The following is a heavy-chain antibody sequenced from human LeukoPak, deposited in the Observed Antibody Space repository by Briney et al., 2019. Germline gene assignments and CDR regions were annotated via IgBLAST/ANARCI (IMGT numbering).Heavy chain of an antibody. CDR1: GFTFSSYV. J-gene: IGHJ4*02. V-gene: IGHV3-23*01. Sequence: GGSLRLSCAASGFTFSSYVMSWVRQAPGKGLEWVSAISGSGGSTYYADSVEGRFTISRDNSKNTLYLQMNSLRAEDTAVYYCAKASWPYYFDYWGQGTLVTVSS. D-gene: IGHD2-2*01. CDR2: ISGSGGST. CDR3: AKASWPYYFDY.